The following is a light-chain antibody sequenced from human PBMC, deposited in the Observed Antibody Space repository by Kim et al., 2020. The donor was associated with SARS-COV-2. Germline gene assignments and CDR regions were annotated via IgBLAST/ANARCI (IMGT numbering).Light chain of an antibody. CDR1: SSSIRNNY. CDR3: GTWDSGLSAEV. Sequence: GQEVTVSCSGSSSSIRNNYVSGYQQLPGTAPKLLIYDNNKRPSGIPDRFSGSKSGTSATLGITGLQTGDEADYYCGTWDSGLSAEVFGGGTKVTVL. V-gene: IGLV1-51*01. CDR2: DNN. J-gene: IGLJ3*02.